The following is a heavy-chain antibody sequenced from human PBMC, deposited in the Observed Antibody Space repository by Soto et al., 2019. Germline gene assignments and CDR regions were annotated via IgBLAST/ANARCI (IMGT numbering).Heavy chain of an antibody. V-gene: IGHV3-7*01. Sequence: GGSLRLSCAASGFTFSSYWMSWVRQAPGKGLEWVANIKQDGSEKYYVDSVKGRFTISRDNAKNSLYLQMNSLRAEDTAVYYCAREVRAYCSSTSCYFHYMDVWGKGTTVTVSS. J-gene: IGHJ6*03. D-gene: IGHD2-2*01. CDR1: GFTFSSYW. CDR2: IKQDGSEK. CDR3: AREVRAYCSSTSCYFHYMDV.